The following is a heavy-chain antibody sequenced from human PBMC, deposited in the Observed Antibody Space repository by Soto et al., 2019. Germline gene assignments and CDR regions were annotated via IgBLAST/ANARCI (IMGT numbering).Heavy chain of an antibody. CDR1: GGTFSSLA. Sequence: QVQLVQSGAEVKKHGSSVRVSCKASGGTFSSLAISWVRQAPGQGLEWMGGTIPNFGTADHAQKFQDRVKITADEKTSTAYMDLSGLTSEDTAVYYCARGWGHSDSSGYYMDFEQWGQGTQVIVSS. V-gene: IGHV1-69*01. J-gene: IGHJ4*02. CDR2: TIPNFGTA. CDR3: ARGWGHSDSSGYYMDFEQ. D-gene: IGHD3-22*01.